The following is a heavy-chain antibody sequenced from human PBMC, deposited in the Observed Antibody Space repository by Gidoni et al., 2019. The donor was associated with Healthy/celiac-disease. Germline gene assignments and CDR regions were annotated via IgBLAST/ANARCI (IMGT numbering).Heavy chain of an antibody. J-gene: IGHJ4*02. CDR3: ARDLDGYSGYAFDY. V-gene: IGHV3-64*01. CDR1: GFTFSSYA. CDR2: ISSNGGST. D-gene: IGHD5-12*01. Sequence: EVQLVESGGGLVQPGGSLRLSCAASGFTFSSYAMHWVRQAPGKGLEYVSAISSNGGSTYYANSVKGRFTISRDNSKNTLYLQMGSLRAEDMAVYYCARDLDGYSGYAFDYWGQGTLVTVSS.